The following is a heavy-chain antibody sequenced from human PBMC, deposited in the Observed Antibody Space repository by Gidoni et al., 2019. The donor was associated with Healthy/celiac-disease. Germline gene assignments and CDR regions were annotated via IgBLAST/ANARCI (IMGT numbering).Heavy chain of an antibody. Sequence: QVQLQESGPGLVKPSETLSLTCTVTGGSISSSYWRWIRQPPGKGLGWFGYIYYSGSTNYNPSLKGRVTISVDTSKNQFSLKLSSVTAADTAVYYCARDRHDYYGSGSSWYYYYGMDVWGQGTTVTVSS. V-gene: IGHV4-59*01. CDR3: ARDRHDYYGSGSSWYYYYGMDV. CDR2: IYYSGST. J-gene: IGHJ6*02. CDR1: GGSISSSY. D-gene: IGHD3-10*01.